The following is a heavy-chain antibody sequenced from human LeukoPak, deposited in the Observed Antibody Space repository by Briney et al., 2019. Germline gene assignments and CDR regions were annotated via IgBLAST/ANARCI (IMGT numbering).Heavy chain of an antibody. CDR3: ARDLTGGVVFDY. CDR1: GFTFSSYG. Sequence: GSLRLSCAASGFTFSSYGMHWVRQAPGKGLEWVSSISSSSSYIYYADSVKGRFTISRDNAKNSLYLQMSSLRAEDTAVYYCARDLTGGVVFDYWGQGTLVTVSS. J-gene: IGHJ4*02. CDR2: ISSSSSYI. V-gene: IGHV3-21*01. D-gene: IGHD2-8*02.